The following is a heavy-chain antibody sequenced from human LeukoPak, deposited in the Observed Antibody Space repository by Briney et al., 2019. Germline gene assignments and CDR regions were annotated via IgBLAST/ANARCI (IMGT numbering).Heavy chain of an antibody. CDR3: ARGVGVYSNYPTYYYYYYMDV. V-gene: IGHV4-34*01. Sequence: SETLSLTCAVYGGSFSGYYWSLIRQPPGKGLEWIGEINHSGRTSYIPSLKSQVTISVDTSKNQFSLQLSSVTAADTAVYYCARGVGVYSNYPTYYYYYYMDVWGKGTTVTVSS. CDR2: INHSGRT. D-gene: IGHD4-11*01. CDR1: GGSFSGYY. J-gene: IGHJ6*03.